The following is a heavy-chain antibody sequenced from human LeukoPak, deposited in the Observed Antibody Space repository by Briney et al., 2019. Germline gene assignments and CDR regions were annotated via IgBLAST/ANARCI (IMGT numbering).Heavy chain of an antibody. V-gene: IGHV3-7*01. CDR3: ARDLSSDYYDSSGYFDY. D-gene: IGHD3-22*01. CDR2: IKQDGSVE. Sequence: GGSLRLSCAASGFTFSNYWMSWVRQAPGKGLEWVANIKQDGSVEHYVDSVRGRFTISRDNAKISLYLQMNSLRAEGTAVYYCARDLSSDYYDSSGYFDYWGQGTLVTVSS. J-gene: IGHJ4*02. CDR1: GFTFSNYW.